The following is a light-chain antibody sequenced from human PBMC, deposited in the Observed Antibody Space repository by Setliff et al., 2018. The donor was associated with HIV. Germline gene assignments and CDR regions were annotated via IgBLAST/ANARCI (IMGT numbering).Light chain of an antibody. V-gene: IGLV2-14*01. CDR3: APWDDSLNAWV. Sequence: QSVLTQPASVSGSPGQSITISCTGTSSDVGGYNYVSWYQQRPGKAPKLMIYEVSNRPSGVPERFSGSKSGTSASLAISGLQSEDEADYYCAPWDDSLNAWVFGGGTKGTVL. CDR1: SSDVGGYNY. CDR2: EVS. J-gene: IGLJ3*02.